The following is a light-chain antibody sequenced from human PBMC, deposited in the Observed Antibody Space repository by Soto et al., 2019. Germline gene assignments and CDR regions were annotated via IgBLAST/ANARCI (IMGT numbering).Light chain of an antibody. CDR3: HQYGNYGIT. CDR2: GAS. CDR1: QSVSSTS. J-gene: IGKJ5*01. V-gene: IGKV3-20*01. Sequence: EIVLTQSPGTLSLSPGERATLSCRASQSVSSTSLAWYQQKPGQAPRLLIYGASSRATGIPDRFSGSGSRTDFTLTISRLEPEDFAVYYCHQYGNYGITFGQGTRLEIK.